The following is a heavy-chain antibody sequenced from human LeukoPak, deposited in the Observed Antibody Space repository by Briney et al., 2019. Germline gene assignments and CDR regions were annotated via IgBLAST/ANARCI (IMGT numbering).Heavy chain of an antibody. CDR1: GFTISNYA. Sequence: SGGSLRLSCAASGFTISNYAMTWVRQAPGKGLEWVSALSGSGGSAYYADSVKGRFTISRDNSKNTLYLQMNSLRAEDTAVYYCAKGRYESSGFNWAAWGQGTLVTVSS. CDR2: LSGSGGSA. J-gene: IGHJ4*02. CDR3: AKGRYESSGFNWAA. V-gene: IGHV3-23*01. D-gene: IGHD3-22*01.